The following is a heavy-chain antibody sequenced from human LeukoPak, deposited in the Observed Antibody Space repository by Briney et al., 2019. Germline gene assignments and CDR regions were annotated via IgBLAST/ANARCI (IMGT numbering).Heavy chain of an antibody. J-gene: IGHJ6*03. CDR1: GFTFSSYG. Sequence: PGGSLRLSCAASGFTFSSYGMHWVRQAPGKGLEWVAFIRYDGSNKYYADSVKGRFTISRDNSKNTLYLQMNSLRAEDTAVYYCAKDRDGYCSSTSCYYMDVWGKGTTVTVSS. D-gene: IGHD2-2*01. V-gene: IGHV3-30*02. CDR3: AKDRDGYCSSTSCYYMDV. CDR2: IRYDGSNK.